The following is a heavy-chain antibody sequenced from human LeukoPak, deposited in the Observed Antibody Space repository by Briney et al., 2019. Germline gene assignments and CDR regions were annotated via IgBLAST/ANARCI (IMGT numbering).Heavy chain of an antibody. D-gene: IGHD2-8*01. V-gene: IGHV3-33*01. CDR3: ARDRMVYANWFVP. Sequence: GGSLRLSCAASGFTFSSYGMHWVRQAPGKGLEWVAVIWYDGSNKYYADSVKGRFTISRDNSKNTLYLQMNSLRAEDTAVYYCARDRMVYANWFVPWGQGTLVTVSS. CDR1: GFTFSSYG. J-gene: IGHJ5*02. CDR2: IWYDGSNK.